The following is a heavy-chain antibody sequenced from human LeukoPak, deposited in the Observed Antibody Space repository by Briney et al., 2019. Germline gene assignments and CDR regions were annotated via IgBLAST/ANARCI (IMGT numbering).Heavy chain of an antibody. V-gene: IGHV3-48*03. Sequence: GGSLRLSCAASGFTFSSYEMNWVRQAPGKGLEWVSYISSSGSTIYYADSVKGRFTISRDNAKNSLYLQMNSLRAEDTAVYYCASSSDYGDYDYWGQGTLVTVSS. J-gene: IGHJ4*02. CDR2: ISSSGSTI. CDR3: ASSSDYGDYDY. D-gene: IGHD4/OR15-4a*01. CDR1: GFTFSSYE.